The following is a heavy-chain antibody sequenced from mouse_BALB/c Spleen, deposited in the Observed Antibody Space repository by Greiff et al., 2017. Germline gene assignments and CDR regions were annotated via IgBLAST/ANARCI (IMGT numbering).Heavy chain of an antibody. J-gene: IGHJ2*01. CDR1: GFNIKDTY. V-gene: IGHV14-3*02. CDR2: IDPANGNT. Sequence: VQLQQSGAELVKPWASVKLSCTASGFNIKDTYMHWVKQRPEQGLEWIGRIDPANGNTKYDPKFQGKATITADTSSNTAYLQLSSLTSEDTAVYYCAHYYGSIYFDYWGQGTTLTVSS. D-gene: IGHD1-1*01. CDR3: AHYYGSIYFDY.